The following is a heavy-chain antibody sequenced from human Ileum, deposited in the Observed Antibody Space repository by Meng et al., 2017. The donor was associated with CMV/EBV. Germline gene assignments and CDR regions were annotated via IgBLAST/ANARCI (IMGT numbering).Heavy chain of an antibody. CDR3: ARMYCSSTSCYMLNY. CDR1: GYTFTSYG. Sequence: ASVKVSCKASGYTFTSYGISWVRQAPGQGLEWMGWISAYNGNTNYAQKLQGRVTMTTDTSTSTAYMELRSLRSDDTAVYYCARMYCSSTSCYMLNYWGQGPLVTVSS. V-gene: IGHV1-18*01. CDR2: ISAYNGNT. J-gene: IGHJ4*02. D-gene: IGHD2-2*02.